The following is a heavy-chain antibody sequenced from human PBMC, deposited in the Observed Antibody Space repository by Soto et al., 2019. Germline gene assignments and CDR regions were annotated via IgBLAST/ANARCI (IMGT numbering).Heavy chain of an antibody. J-gene: IGHJ4*02. D-gene: IGHD4-17*01. CDR3: TTVTVIDVHSDF. CDR2: IKTKAEGGTT. Sequence: PGGSLRLSCAASGFTFSAYAMHWVRQAPGKGLEWVGRIKTKAEGGTTDYAAPVKGRFTISRDDSKNTLYLQMNSLKTEDTAVYYCTTVTVIDVHSDFWGQGILVTVSS. V-gene: IGHV3-15*01. CDR1: GFTFSAYA.